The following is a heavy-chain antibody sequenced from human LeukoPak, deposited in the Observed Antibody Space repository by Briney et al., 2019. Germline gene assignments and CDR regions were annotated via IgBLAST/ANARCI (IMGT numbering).Heavy chain of an antibody. V-gene: IGHV3-53*01. CDR2: IYSGGST. Sequence: GGSLRLSCAASGFTVSSNYMSWVRQAPGKGLEWVSVIYSGGSTYYADSVKGRFTISRDNSKNTLYLQMNSLRAEDTAVYYCVRGGDSSGWYNWFDPWGQGTLVTVSS. D-gene: IGHD6-19*01. CDR1: GFTVSSNY. CDR3: VRGGDSSGWYNWFDP. J-gene: IGHJ5*02.